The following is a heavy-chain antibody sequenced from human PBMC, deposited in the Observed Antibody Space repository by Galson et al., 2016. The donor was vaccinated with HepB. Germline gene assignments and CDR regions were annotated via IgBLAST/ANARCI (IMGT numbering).Heavy chain of an antibody. CDR1: GGSISSSSFY. D-gene: IGHD4-17*01. J-gene: IGHJ2*01. V-gene: IGHV4-39*01. CDR3: AGQRGTTVNTWYFDL. Sequence: ETLSLTCTVSGGSISSSSFYWGWIRQPPGKGLEWLGSVHYSGCYYNNPSLRRRLTISVSVDTSKNQFSLKLNSVTAADTAEDYCAGQRGTTVNTWYFDLWGRGTLVTVSS. CDR2: VHYSGCY.